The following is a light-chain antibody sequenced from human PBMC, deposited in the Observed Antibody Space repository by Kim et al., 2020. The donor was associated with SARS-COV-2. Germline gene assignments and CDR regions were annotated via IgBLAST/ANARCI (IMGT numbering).Light chain of an antibody. J-gene: IGLJ3*02. Sequence: ELTQPPSASGTPGQRVTISCSGSSSNIGSNTVHWYQQLPGTAPKLLIYSNNQRPSGVPDRFSGSKSGTSASLAISGLQSEDEAAYYCAAWDDSLNGWVFGGGTKLTVL. CDR1: SSNIGSNT. CDR2: SNN. CDR3: AAWDDSLNGWV. V-gene: IGLV1-44*01.